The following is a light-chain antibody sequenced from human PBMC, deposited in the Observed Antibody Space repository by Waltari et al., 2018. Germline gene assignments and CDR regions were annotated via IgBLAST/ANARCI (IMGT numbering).Light chain of an antibody. CDR2: DGS. CDR1: QSLSNNY. Sequence: EIVLTQSPGTLSLSPGERASLSCRASQSLSNNYVAWYQHKPGQAPRLLIFDGSRRATGIPDRFSGSGSGTDFTLTISSLEPEDFAVYYCQKYGSTPRPFGGGTKVEIK. V-gene: IGKV3-20*01. CDR3: QKYGSTPRP. J-gene: IGKJ4*01.